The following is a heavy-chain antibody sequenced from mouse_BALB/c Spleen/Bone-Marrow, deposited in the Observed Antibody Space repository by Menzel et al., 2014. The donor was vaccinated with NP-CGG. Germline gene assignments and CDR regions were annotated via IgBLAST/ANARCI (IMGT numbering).Heavy chain of an antibody. D-gene: IGHD2-14*01. CDR3: GGVRLDY. CDR1: GYSFTGYF. Sequence: EVKVVESGPELVKPGASVKISCKASGYSFTGYFMNWVKQSHGKSLEWIGRINPYNGDTFYNQKFKGKATLTVDKSSSTDHMELLSLTSEDSAVYYCGGVRLDYWGQGTTLTVSS. V-gene: IGHV1-37*01. CDR2: INPYNGDT. J-gene: IGHJ2*01.